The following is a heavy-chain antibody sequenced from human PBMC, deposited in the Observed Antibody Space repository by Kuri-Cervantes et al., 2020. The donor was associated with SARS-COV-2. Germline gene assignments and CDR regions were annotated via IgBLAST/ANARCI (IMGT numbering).Heavy chain of an antibody. D-gene: IGHD2-15*01. Sequence: SVKVSCKASGGTFSSYTISWVRQAPGQGLEWMGRIIPILGIANYAQKFQGRVTITADKSTSTAYMELSSLRSEDTAVYYCARQAVAATPGYYYGMDVWGQGTTVTVSS. J-gene: IGHJ6*02. CDR2: IIPILGIA. CDR1: GGTFSSYT. CDR3: ARQAVAATPGYYYGMDV. V-gene: IGHV1-69*02.